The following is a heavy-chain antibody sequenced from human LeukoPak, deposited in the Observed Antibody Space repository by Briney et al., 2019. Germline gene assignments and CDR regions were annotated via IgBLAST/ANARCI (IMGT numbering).Heavy chain of an antibody. CDR1: GYSFTSYW. J-gene: IGHJ2*01. Sequence: GASLKISCKGSGYSFTSYWIGWVRQMPGKGLEWMGIIYPGDSDTRYSPSFQGQVTISADKSISTAYLQWSSLKASDTAMYYCARLLGQWLVPNWYFDLWGRGTLVTVSS. V-gene: IGHV5-51*01. D-gene: IGHD6-19*01. CDR2: IYPGDSDT. CDR3: ARLLGQWLVPNWYFDL.